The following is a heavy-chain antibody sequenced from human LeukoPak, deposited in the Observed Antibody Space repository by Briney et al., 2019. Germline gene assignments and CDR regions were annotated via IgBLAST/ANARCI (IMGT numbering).Heavy chain of an antibody. Sequence: SETLSLTCAVYGGSFSGYYWGWTRQPPGKGLEWIGEINHSGSTNYNPSLKSRVTISVDTSKNQFSLKLSSVTAADTAVYYCARGKGWFGENWFDPWGQGTLVTVSS. J-gene: IGHJ5*02. D-gene: IGHD3-10*01. V-gene: IGHV4-34*01. CDR2: INHSGST. CDR1: GGSFSGYY. CDR3: ARGKGWFGENWFDP.